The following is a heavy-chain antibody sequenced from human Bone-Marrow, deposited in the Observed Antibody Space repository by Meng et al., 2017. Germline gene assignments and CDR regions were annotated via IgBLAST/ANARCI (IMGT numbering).Heavy chain of an antibody. CDR2: IYNSGST. CDR3: ARDFGFGGGYYGMDV. Sequence: GSLRLSCTVSGGSISSFYWSWIRQPPGKGLEWIGCIYNSGSTNYNPSLKSRVTISVDTSKNQFSLKLSSVTAADTAVYYCARDFGFGGGYYGMDVWGQGNTV. CDR1: GGSISSFY. V-gene: IGHV4-59*01. D-gene: IGHD3-10*01. J-gene: IGHJ6*01.